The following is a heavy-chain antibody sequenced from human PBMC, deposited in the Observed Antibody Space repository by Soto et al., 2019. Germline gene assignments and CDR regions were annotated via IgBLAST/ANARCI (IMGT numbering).Heavy chain of an antibody. J-gene: IGHJ5*02. V-gene: IGHV3-7*04. Sequence: HPXVCLRLSCAASGSTFSSHWMSWFRRAAGKGLEWVANIKTDVSEKYYADSVKGRFTVSRDNTQNSVFLQMNSLRAEDTAVYYCPRVHMIAAPAASPWFDPCGQRTRVTVSS. CDR2: IKTDVSEK. CDR1: GSTFSSHW. CDR3: PRVHMIAAPAASPWFDP. D-gene: IGHD2-2*01.